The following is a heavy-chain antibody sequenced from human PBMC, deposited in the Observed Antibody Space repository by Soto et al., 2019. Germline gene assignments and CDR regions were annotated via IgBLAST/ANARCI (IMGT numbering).Heavy chain of an antibody. V-gene: IGHV3-66*01. J-gene: IGHJ5*02. Sequence: EVPLVESGGGLVQPGGSLRLSCAASGFTVSSNYMSWVRQAPGKGLEWVSVIYSGGSTYYADSVKGRFTISRDNSKNTLYPQMYSLRAEDTAVYYCARGVIVATIQERRVGWFDPWGQGTLVTVSS. D-gene: IGHD5-12*01. CDR3: ARGVIVATIQERRVGWFDP. CDR1: GFTVSSNY. CDR2: IYSGGST.